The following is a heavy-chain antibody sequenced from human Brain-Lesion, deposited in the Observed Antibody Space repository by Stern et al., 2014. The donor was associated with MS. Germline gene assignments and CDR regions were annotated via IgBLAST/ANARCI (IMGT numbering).Heavy chain of an antibody. CDR3: ATYYYDSTGYNDF. CDR1: GYTFTGYY. Sequence: VQLVESGAEVKKPGASVKVSCKASGYTFTGYYMHWVRHAPGQGLEWMGWINRKSGGTNYAQKFQGWVTMTRDTSINTAYMELSRLRSDDTAVYYCATYYYDSTGYNDFWGQGTLVTVSS. CDR2: INRKSGGT. J-gene: IGHJ4*02. D-gene: IGHD3-22*01. V-gene: IGHV1-2*04.